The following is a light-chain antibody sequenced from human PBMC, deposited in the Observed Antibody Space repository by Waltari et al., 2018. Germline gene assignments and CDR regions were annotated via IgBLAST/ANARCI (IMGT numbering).Light chain of an antibody. V-gene: IGKV1-39*01. CDR3: QQSYNSYT. CDR1: QTISNY. J-gene: IGKJ2*01. CDR2: AAS. Sequence: DIQMTQSPSSLSASVGDRVTITCRASQTISNYLNWYQQKPGKAPNLLIYAASSLQSGVPSRFSGSGSGTDFTLTISSLQPEDFATCYCQQSYNSYTFGQGTKLEIK.